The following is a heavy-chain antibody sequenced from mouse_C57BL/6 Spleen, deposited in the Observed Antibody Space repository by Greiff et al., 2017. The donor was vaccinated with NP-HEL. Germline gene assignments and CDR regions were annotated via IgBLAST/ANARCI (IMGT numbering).Heavy chain of an antibody. CDR3: AREDGKVWYFDV. Sequence: QVQLQQPGAELVMPGASVKLSCKASGYTFTSYWMHWVKQRPGQGLEWIGEIDPSDSYTNYNQKFKGKSTLTVDKSSSTAYMQLSSLTSEDSAVYYCAREDGKVWYFDVWGTGTTVTVSS. D-gene: IGHD2-3*01. CDR2: IDPSDSYT. V-gene: IGHV1-69*01. CDR1: GYTFTSYW. J-gene: IGHJ1*03.